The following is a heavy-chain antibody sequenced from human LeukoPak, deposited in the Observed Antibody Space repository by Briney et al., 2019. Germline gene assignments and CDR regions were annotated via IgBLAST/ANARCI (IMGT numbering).Heavy chain of an antibody. V-gene: IGHV1-2*02. CDR2: TNPKNGDT. D-gene: IGHD2-2*01. Sequence: ASVKVSCKASGYIFTDYYIHWMRQAPGQGLEWMGWTNPKNGDTNYAQKFQGRVTMTRDTSISTVYMELSRLRSDDTAVYYCARDLGYCSSTSCYGDQNWFDPWGQGTLVTVSS. CDR3: ARDLGYCSSTSCYGDQNWFDP. CDR1: GYIFTDYY. J-gene: IGHJ5*02.